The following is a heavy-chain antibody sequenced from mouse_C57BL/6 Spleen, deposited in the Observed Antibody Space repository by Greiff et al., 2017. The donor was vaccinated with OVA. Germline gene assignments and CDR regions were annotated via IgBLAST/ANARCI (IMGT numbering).Heavy chain of an antibody. CDR2: IYPRSGNT. Sequence: QVQLQQSGAELARPGASVKLSCKASGYTFTSYGISWVKQRTGQGLEWIGEIYPRSGNTYYNEKFKGKATLTADKSSSTAYMELRSLTSEDSAVYFCARSETGSRGDAPYFDYWGQGTTLTVSS. CDR3: ARSETGSRGDAPYFDY. V-gene: IGHV1-81*01. D-gene: IGHD4-1*01. CDR1: GYTFTSYG. J-gene: IGHJ2*01.